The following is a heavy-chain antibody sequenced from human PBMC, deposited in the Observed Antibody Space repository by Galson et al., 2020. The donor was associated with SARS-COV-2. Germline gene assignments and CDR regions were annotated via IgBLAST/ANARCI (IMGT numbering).Heavy chain of an antibody. CDR1: GFTFSSSS. Sequence: GGSLRLSCAASGFTFSSSSMAWVRQAPGKGLEWVSTLYGGGSSSTTYADSVKGRFSLSRDNSKNTLYLQMNSLRADDTAVYFCAKDSQRTGGHDMDYWGQGTLVTVSS. J-gene: IGHJ4*02. V-gene: IGHV3-23*01. CDR3: AKDSQRTGGHDMDY. D-gene: IGHD5-12*01. CDR2: LYGGGSSST.